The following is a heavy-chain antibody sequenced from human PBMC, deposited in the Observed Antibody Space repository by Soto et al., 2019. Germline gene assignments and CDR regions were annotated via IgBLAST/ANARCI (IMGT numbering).Heavy chain of an antibody. V-gene: IGHV3-74*01. J-gene: IGHJ4*02. Sequence: EVQLVESGGGLVQPGGSLRLSCAASGFTFSSYWMHWVRQAPGKGLVWVSRINSDGSSTSYADSVKGRFTISRDNAKNTRDQRVNSLRAADAAGCYCEGPPTSYDSSGYYEYGGEGPLVTVSS. CDR3: EGPPTSYDSSGYYEY. CDR2: INSDGSST. CDR1: GFTFSSYW. D-gene: IGHD3-22*01.